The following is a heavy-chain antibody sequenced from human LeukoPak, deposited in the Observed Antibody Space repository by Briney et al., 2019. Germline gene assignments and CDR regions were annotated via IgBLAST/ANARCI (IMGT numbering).Heavy chain of an antibody. Sequence: GGSLRLSCLGSRFTLGDHAMSWVRQAPGKGVEWVGFIRSKAYGGKTEYAASVRGRFSISRDDSKNIAYLQMTSLETEDAAVYFCGRGPIYIGLYYGMDVWGQGTTVTVS. V-gene: IGHV3-49*04. CDR3: GRGPIYIGLYYGMDV. CDR1: RFTLGDHA. J-gene: IGHJ6*02. D-gene: IGHD3-9*01. CDR2: IRSKAYGGKT.